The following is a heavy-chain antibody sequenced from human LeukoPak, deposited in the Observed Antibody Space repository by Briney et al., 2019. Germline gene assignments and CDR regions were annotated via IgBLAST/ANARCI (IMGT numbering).Heavy chain of an antibody. Sequence: SETLSLTCTVSGGSISSYYWSWIQQPPGKGLEWIGYIYYSGSTNYNPSLKSRVTISVDTSKNQFSLKLSSVTAADTAVYYCARGGGYSYGSNWFDPWGQGTLVTVSS. CDR2: IYYSGST. J-gene: IGHJ5*02. V-gene: IGHV4-59*01. CDR3: ARGGGYSYGSNWFDP. CDR1: GGSISSYY. D-gene: IGHD5-18*01.